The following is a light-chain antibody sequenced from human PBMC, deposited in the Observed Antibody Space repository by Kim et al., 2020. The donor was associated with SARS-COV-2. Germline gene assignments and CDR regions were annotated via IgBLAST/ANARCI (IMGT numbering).Light chain of an antibody. V-gene: IGLV1-40*01. J-gene: IGLJ1*01. Sequence: QSVLTQPPSVSGAPGQRVTISCTGSSSNIGADNDVHWYQQLPGTAPKLLIYRNSNRPSGVPDRFSGSKSGASASLAITGLQPEDEADYYCQSYDSSLSGVFGTGTKVTVL. CDR3: QSYDSSLSGV. CDR2: RNS. CDR1: SSNIGADND.